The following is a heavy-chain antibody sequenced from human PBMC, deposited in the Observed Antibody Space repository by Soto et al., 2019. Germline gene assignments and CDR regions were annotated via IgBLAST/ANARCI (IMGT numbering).Heavy chain of an antibody. CDR1: GGSISNHY. J-gene: IGHJ4*02. CDR3: TRANWYSEY. Sequence: QVQLQESGPGLVKPSETLSLTCTVSGGSISNHYWSWIRQPPGKGLEWIGYIYYNGNTNYNPSLKSRGTMSVDTSKNQISLKLSSVTAADTAGYYCTRANWYSEYWGQGTLVTVSS. D-gene: IGHD7-27*01. CDR2: IYYNGNT. V-gene: IGHV4-59*11.